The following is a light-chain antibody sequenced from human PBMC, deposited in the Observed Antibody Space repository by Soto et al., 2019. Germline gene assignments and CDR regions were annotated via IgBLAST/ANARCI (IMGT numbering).Light chain of an antibody. CDR2: DVS. CDR1: SSDVGGYNY. Sequence: QSVLTQPASVSGSPGQSITISCTGTSSDVGGYNYVSWYQQHPGKAPKLMIYDVSNRPSGVSNRFSGSKSGNTASLTISGPPAADEADYYCSSYTSSSIVFGTGTKLTVL. J-gene: IGLJ1*01. CDR3: SSYTSSSIV. V-gene: IGLV2-14*01.